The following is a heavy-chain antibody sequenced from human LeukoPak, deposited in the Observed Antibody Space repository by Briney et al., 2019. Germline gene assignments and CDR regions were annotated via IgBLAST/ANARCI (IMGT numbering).Heavy chain of an antibody. CDR1: GGSISSSSYY. J-gene: IGHJ4*02. V-gene: IGHV4-39*01. CDR2: IYYSGST. CDR3: AKGTPVDS. D-gene: IGHD2-15*01. Sequence: SETLSLTCTVSGGSISSSSYYWGWIRQPPGKGLEWTGSIYYSGSTYYNPSLKSRVTISVDTSKNQFSLKLSSVTAADTAVYFCAKGTPVDSWGPGILVTVSS.